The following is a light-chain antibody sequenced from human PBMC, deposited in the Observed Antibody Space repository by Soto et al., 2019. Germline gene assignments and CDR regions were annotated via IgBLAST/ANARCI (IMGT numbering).Light chain of an antibody. CDR1: QSVLYSSNNKNY. CDR3: QQYYCTPYT. J-gene: IGKJ2*01. Sequence: DIVMTQSPDSLAVSLGERATINCKSSQSVLYSSNNKNYLAWYQQKPGQPPKLLIYWASTRESGVPERFSGSGSGTDFTLTIISLQAEDVSVYYCQQYYCTPYTFGQGTKLEIK. CDR2: WAS. V-gene: IGKV4-1*01.